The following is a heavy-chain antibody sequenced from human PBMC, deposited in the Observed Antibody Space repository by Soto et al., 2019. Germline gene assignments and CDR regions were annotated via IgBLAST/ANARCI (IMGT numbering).Heavy chain of an antibody. CDR2: IYSGGYT. J-gene: IGHJ4*02. V-gene: IGHV3-53*01. Sequence: EVQLVESGGGLIQPGGSLRLSCAVSGFTVSNNYMSWVRQAPGKGLEGVSVIYSGGYTAYGDSVKGRFTISRDNSKNTIYLKINSRRADTAAVYYGGAQAGGGGYWGQGTLVTVSS. CDR1: GFTVSNNY. D-gene: IGHD3-10*01. CDR3: GAQAGGGGY.